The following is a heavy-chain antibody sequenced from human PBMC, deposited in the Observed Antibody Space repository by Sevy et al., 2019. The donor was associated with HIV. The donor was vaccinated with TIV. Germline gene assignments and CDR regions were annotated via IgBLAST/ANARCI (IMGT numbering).Heavy chain of an antibody. V-gene: IGHV1-69*13. D-gene: IGHD3-9*01. CDR2: IIPIFGTA. Sequence: ASVKVSCKASGGTFSSYAISWVRQAPGQGLEWMGGIIPIFGTANYAQKFQGRVTITAEESRGTAYMELSSLRSEDTAVYYCAWSFNWYYGILTGYRPGRYGMDVWGQGTTVTVSS. CDR1: GGTFSSYA. CDR3: AWSFNWYYGILTGYRPGRYGMDV. J-gene: IGHJ6*02.